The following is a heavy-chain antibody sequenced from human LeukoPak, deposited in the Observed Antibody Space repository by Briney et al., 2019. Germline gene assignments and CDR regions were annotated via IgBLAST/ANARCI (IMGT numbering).Heavy chain of an antibody. CDR2: ISAYNVNT. CDR3: ARVKETSAIFNY. D-gene: IGHD5-24*01. J-gene: IGHJ4*02. Sequence: ASVKVSCKASGYTFTSYGISWVRQAPGQGLEWMGWISAYNVNTNDAQKLQGRVTMTTDTSTTTAYMELRSLRSDDTAVYFCARVKETSAIFNYWGQGTLVTVSS. CDR1: GYTFTSYG. V-gene: IGHV1-18*01.